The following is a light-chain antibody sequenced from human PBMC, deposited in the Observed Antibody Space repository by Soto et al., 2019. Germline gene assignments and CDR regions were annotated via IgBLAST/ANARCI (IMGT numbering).Light chain of an antibody. CDR2: LGS. J-gene: IGKJ1*01. Sequence: DIVMTQSPLSLPVTPGEPASXXCSSXQSLLHSKGYHYLDGYLQKPGQSPQXXRDLGSNRASVGPDRFSGSGSGTDFTLKSSRVEAEDVGVYYCMQALHAPWTFGQGTKVEIK. V-gene: IGKV2-28*01. CDR3: MQALHAPWT. CDR1: QSLLHSKGYHY.